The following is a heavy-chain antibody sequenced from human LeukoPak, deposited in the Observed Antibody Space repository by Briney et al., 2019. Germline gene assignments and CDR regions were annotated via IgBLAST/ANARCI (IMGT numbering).Heavy chain of an antibody. CDR2: IYPGDSDT. CDR1: GYGFTSYW. J-gene: IGHJ6*03. V-gene: IGHV5-51*01. D-gene: IGHD4-17*01. Sequence: GESLKISCKGSGYGFTSYWIGWVRQMPGKGLEWMGIIYPGDSDTRYSPSFQGQVTISADKSISTAYLQWSSLKASDTAMYYCARHPTTVTTPYYMDVWGKGTTVTVSS. CDR3: ARHPTTVTTPYYMDV.